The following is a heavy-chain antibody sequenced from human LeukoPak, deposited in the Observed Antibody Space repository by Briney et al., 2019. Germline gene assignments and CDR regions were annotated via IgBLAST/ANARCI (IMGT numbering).Heavy chain of an antibody. V-gene: IGHV1-46*01. Sequence: ASVKVSCKASGYTFTSYYIHWVRQAPGQGLEWMGMINPSRGSTSYAQKFQGGLTMTRDTSTSTVYMELSSLRSEDTAVYYCARVSRYCSSTNCYEFDYWGQGTLVIVSS. CDR1: GYTFTSYY. CDR3: ARVSRYCSSTNCYEFDY. CDR2: INPSRGST. J-gene: IGHJ4*02. D-gene: IGHD2-2*01.